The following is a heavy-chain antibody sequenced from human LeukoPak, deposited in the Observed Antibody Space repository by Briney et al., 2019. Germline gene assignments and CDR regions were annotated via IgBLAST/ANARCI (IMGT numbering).Heavy chain of an antibody. CDR2: ISYSGGT. CDR1: GGSISGYY. V-gene: IGHV4-59*08. Sequence: SGTLSLTCTVPGGSISGYYWSWIRKPPGKGLGWIGSISYSGGTNYNPSLKSRVTISVDTTKNQFSLKLNSVTAADTAVYYCARHGGSYTFDYWGQGTLVTVSS. CDR3: ARHGGSYTFDY. J-gene: IGHJ4*02. D-gene: IGHD1-26*01.